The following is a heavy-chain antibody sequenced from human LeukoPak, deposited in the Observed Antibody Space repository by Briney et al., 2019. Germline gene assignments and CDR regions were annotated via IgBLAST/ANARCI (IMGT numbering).Heavy chain of an antibody. CDR2: IYTSGST. D-gene: IGHD5-18*01. CDR3: ARGITWTAMAEDYFDY. V-gene: IGHV4-4*07. CDR1: GGSISSYY. J-gene: IGHJ4*02. Sequence: SETLSLTCTVSGGSISSYYWSWIRQPAGKGLEWIGRIYTSGSTNYNPSLKSRVTMSVDTSKYQFSLKLSSVTAADTAVYYCARGITWTAMAEDYFDYWGQGTLVTVSS.